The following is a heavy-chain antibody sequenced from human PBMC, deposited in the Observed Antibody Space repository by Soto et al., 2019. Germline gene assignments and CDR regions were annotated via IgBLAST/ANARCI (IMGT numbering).Heavy chain of an antibody. CDR1: GGTFSSYA. D-gene: IGHD3-3*01. CDR3: ARDNLVTIFGVVIMRGHFDY. J-gene: IGHJ4*02. V-gene: IGHV1-69*13. Sequence: SVKVSCKASGGTFSSYAISWVRQAPGQGLEWMGGIIPIFGTANYAQKFQGRVTITADESTSTAYMELSSLRSEDTAVYYCARDNLVTIFGVVIMRGHFDYWGQGTLVTVSS. CDR2: IIPIFGTA.